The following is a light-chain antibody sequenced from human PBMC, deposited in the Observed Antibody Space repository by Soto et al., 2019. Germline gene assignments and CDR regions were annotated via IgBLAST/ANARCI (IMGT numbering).Light chain of an antibody. V-gene: IGKV1-5*03. Sequence: DIQMTQSPSTLSASVGDRVTIACRASQSISSYLAWYQQKPGKAPNLLIYKASNLASGVPSRFTGGGSGTDFTLTINRLQPDDYATYFCQQYNSDSYTFGQGTKLEIK. CDR3: QQYNSDSYT. J-gene: IGKJ2*01. CDR2: KAS. CDR1: QSISSY.